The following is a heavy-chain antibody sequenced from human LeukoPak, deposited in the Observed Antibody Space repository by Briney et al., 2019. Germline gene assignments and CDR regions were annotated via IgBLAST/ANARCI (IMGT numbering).Heavy chain of an antibody. CDR1: GFTFSSYA. CDR2: ISGSGGST. D-gene: IGHD1-7*01. Sequence: GGSLRLSCAASGFTFSSYAMSWVRQAPGKGLEWVSAISGSGGSTYYADSVKGRFTISRDNSKNTLYLQMNSLRAEDTAVYYCAKGSRRGITGTKDAFDIWGQGTMVTVSS. J-gene: IGHJ3*02. V-gene: IGHV3-23*01. CDR3: AKGSRRGITGTKDAFDI.